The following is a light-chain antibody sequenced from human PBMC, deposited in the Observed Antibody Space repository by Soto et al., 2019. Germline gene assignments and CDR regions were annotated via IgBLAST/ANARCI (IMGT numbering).Light chain of an antibody. Sequence: DIHMTQSPSTLSASVGDRVTITCRASQSINTWLAWYQQKPGEAPRLLIYEGPTLERGVPSRFSGSGSGTEFTLTISSLQPDDFATFYCQQYNTYSRTFGQGTKVEVK. CDR1: QSINTW. V-gene: IGKV1-5*03. CDR2: EGP. J-gene: IGKJ1*01. CDR3: QQYNTYSRT.